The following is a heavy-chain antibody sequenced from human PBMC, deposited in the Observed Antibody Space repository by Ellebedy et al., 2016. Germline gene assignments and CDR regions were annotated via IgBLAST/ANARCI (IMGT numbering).Heavy chain of an antibody. Sequence: SETLSLXXNVSGGSIPSGDYYWSWIRQPPGKGLEWIGYIYYSGNTYYNPSLRSRLTISLDTSKSQFSLRLTSVIAADTAVYYCAVEGSASDAFEIWGQGTMVTVSS. CDR3: AVEGSASDAFEI. V-gene: IGHV4-30-4*01. D-gene: IGHD2-2*01. CDR2: IYYSGNT. CDR1: GGSIPSGDYY. J-gene: IGHJ3*02.